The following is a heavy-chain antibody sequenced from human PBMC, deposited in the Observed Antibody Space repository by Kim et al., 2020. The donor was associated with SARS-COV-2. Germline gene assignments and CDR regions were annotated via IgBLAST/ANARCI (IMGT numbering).Heavy chain of an antibody. CDR1: GGTFSSYT. V-gene: IGHV1-69*02. D-gene: IGHD6-19*01. J-gene: IGHJ3*02. Sequence: SVKVSCKASGGTFSSYTISWVRQAPGQGLEWMGRIIPILGIANYAQKFQGRVTITADKSTSTAYMELSSLRSEDTAVYYCASYSSGFAPGGAFDIWGQGTMVTVSS. CDR3: ASYSSGFAPGGAFDI. CDR2: IIPILGIA.